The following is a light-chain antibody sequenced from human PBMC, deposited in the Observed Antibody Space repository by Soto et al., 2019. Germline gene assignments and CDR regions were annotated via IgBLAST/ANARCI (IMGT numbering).Light chain of an antibody. CDR1: SSNIGAGYD. V-gene: IGLV1-40*01. Sequence: QSVLTQPPSVSGAPGQRVTISCTGSSSNIGAGYDVHWYQQLPGTAPKLLIYGNSNRPSGVPDRFSGSKSGTSASLAITGLQAEDEADDYCQSYDSSLSGVVFGTGTKVTVL. CDR3: QSYDSSLSGVV. J-gene: IGLJ1*01. CDR2: GNS.